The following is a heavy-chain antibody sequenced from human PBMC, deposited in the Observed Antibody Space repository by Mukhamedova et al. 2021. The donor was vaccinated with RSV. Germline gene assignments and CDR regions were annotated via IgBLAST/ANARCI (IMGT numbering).Heavy chain of an antibody. J-gene: IGHJ4*02. Sequence: IGWVRQTPGKGLEWMGIIYPGDSDTRYSPSFQGQVTISADKSISTAYLQWSSLKASDTAMYYCARPVETAIDYWGQGTRVTVS. D-gene: IGHD5-18*01. CDR2: IYPGDSDT. CDR3: ARPVETAIDY. V-gene: IGHV5-51*01.